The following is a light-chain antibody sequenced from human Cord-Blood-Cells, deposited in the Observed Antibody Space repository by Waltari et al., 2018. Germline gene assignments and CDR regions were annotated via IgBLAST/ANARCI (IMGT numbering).Light chain of an antibody. V-gene: IGLV2-14*01. J-gene: IGLJ3*02. CDR2: DSS. CDR3: SSYTSSSTLL. Sequence: QSPLTQPASVSGSPGQSTTLSCTGTSSDVGGYNYISWYQHHTGKAPKLMIYDSSKRPSGVSNRCSGSKSGNTASLTISGLHAEDEADYYCSSYTSSSTLLFGGGTKLTVL. CDR1: SSDVGGYNY.